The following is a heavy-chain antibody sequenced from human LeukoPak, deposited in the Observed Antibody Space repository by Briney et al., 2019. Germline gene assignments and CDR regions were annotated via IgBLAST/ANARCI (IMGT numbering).Heavy chain of an antibody. D-gene: IGHD3-22*01. CDR1: GGTFSSYA. CDR2: SIPIFGTA. CDR3: ANEVGTYYYDSSGYHNWFDP. J-gene: IGHJ5*02. Sequence: GASVKVSCKASGGTFSSYAISWVRQAPGQGLEWMGGSIPIFGTANYAQKFQGRVTITADESTSTAYMELSSLRSEDTAVYYCANEVGTYYYDSSGYHNWFDPWGQGTLVTVSS. V-gene: IGHV1-69*01.